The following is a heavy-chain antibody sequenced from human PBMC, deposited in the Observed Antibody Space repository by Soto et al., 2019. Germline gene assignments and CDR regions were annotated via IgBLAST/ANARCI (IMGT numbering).Heavy chain of an antibody. D-gene: IGHD3-16*01. J-gene: IGHJ5*02. CDR2: MYYNGNI. Sequence: PSETLSLTCNVSGGSISNYYWTWVRQSPEKGLEWIGYMYYNGNINYNPSLKSRVTISIDTSKNQFSLTLKSVTAADTAVYYCASGGNWFDPCCQGVLVT. CDR3: ASGGNWFDP. V-gene: IGHV4-59*01. CDR1: GGSISNYY.